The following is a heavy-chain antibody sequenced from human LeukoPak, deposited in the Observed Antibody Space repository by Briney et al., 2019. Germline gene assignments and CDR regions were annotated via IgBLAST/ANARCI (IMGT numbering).Heavy chain of an antibody. CDR2: INPSGGST. Sequence: ASVKVSCKASGYTFTSYYMHWVRQAPGQGLEWMGVINPSGGSTSYAQKFQGRVTMTRDTSTSTVYMELSSLRSEDTAVYYCARVSNRVDGGNSRYNWFDPWGQGTLVTVSS. V-gene: IGHV1-46*01. D-gene: IGHD4-23*01. J-gene: IGHJ5*02. CDR3: ARVSNRVDGGNSRYNWFDP. CDR1: GYTFTSYY.